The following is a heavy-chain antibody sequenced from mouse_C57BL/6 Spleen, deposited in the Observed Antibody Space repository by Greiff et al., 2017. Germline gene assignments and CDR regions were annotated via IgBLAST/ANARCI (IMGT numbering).Heavy chain of an antibody. J-gene: IGHJ2*01. V-gene: IGHV5-4*03. CDR1: GFTFSSYA. D-gene: IGHD2-10*01. CDR3: ARRTYLSPWFDD. CDR2: ISDGGSYT. Sequence: EVKVVESGGGLVKPGGSLKLSCAASGFTFSSYAMSWVRQTPEKRLEWVATISDGGSYTYYPDNVKGRFTISRDNAKNNLYLQMSHLKSEDKAMYYCARRTYLSPWFDDGGQGTTLTVAS.